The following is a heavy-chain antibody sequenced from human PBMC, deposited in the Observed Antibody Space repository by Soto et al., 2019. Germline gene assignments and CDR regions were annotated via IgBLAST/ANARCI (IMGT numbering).Heavy chain of an antibody. J-gene: IGHJ6*01. Sequence: GWSLRLSCAASGFTLRTYGMHWVRQAPGKGLEWVAFTSHDGGNKFYADSVKGRFTISRESSNNKLYMQMNRLRAEDTAVYSCAIEEEYYHDRSGYSYYYYGMDVCGQGT. CDR2: TSHDGGNK. D-gene: IGHD3-22*01. CDR3: AIEEEYYHDRSGYSYYYYGMDV. CDR1: GFTLRTYG. V-gene: IGHV3-30*03.